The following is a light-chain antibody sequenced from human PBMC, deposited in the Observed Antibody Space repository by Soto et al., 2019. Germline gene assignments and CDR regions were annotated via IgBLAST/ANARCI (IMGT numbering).Light chain of an antibody. J-gene: IGLJ1*01. CDR1: SSNIGNNY. CDR3: GTWDSSLSARV. Sequence: QSVLTQPASLSAAPGQKVTISCSGSSSNIGNNYVSWYQQLPGTAPKLLIYDNNKRPSGIPDRFSGSKSGTSATLGITGLQTGDEADYYCGTWDSSLSARVFGTGTKVTVL. V-gene: IGLV1-51*01. CDR2: DNN.